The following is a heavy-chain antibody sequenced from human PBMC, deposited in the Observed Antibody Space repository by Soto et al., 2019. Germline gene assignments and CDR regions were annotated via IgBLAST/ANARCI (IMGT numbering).Heavy chain of an antibody. J-gene: IGHJ6*02. CDR3: ARDPSIAAAGLYYYYYGMDV. D-gene: IGHD6-13*01. CDR1: GFTFSSYW. Sequence: SLRLSCAASGFTFSSYWMHWVRQAPGKGLVWVSRINSDGSSTSYADSVKGRFTISRDNAKNTLYLQMNSLRAEDTAVYYCARDPSIAAAGLYYYYYGMDVWGQGTTVTVSS. CDR2: INSDGSST. V-gene: IGHV3-74*01.